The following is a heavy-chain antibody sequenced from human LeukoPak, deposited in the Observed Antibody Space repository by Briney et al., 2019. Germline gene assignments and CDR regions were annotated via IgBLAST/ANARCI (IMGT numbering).Heavy chain of an antibody. J-gene: IGHJ4*02. D-gene: IGHD3-16*01. V-gene: IGHV3-7*01. CDR1: GFTFSSYW. CDR3: ARGGAYDYVWGSFDFDY. Sequence: PGGSLRLSYAASGFTFSSYWMSWVRQAPGKGLEWVANIKQDGSEKYYVDSVKGRFTISRDNAKNSLYLQMNSRRAEDTAVYYCARGGAYDYVWGSFDFDYWGQGTLVTVSS. CDR2: IKQDGSEK.